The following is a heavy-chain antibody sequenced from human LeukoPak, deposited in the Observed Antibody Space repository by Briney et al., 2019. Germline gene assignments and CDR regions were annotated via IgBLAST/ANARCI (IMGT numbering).Heavy chain of an antibody. D-gene: IGHD6-13*01. Sequence: GGSLRLSCAASGFTFSSYWMHWVRQAPGKGLVWVSRINTDGSSTSYADSVKGRFTISRDNAKNTLYLQMNSLRAEDTAVYYCAREGGVFIAAAELDYWGQGTLVTVSS. CDR1: GFTFSSYW. V-gene: IGHV3-74*01. CDR2: INTDGSST. CDR3: AREGGVFIAAAELDY. J-gene: IGHJ4*02.